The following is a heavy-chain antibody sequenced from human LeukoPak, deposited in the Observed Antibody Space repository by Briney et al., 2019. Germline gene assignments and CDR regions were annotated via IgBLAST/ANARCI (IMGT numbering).Heavy chain of an antibody. D-gene: IGHD1-14*01. CDR3: ARHRSATGDAFDI. CDR2: IYYSGSS. J-gene: IGHJ3*02. V-gene: IGHV4-31*03. CDR1: GGSINNGGYY. Sequence: PSETLSLTCTVSGGSINNGGYYWSWIRQHPGKGLEWIGYIYYSGSSYYNPSLRSRVTISVDTSKNHFSLKLSSVTAADTAVYYCARHRSATGDAFDIWGQGTLVTVSS.